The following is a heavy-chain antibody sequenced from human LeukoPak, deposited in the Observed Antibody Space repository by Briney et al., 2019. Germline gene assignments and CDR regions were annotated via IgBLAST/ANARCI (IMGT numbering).Heavy chain of an antibody. CDR1: GYRFTSYW. J-gene: IGHJ4*02. D-gene: IGHD3-22*01. V-gene: IGHV5-51*01. Sequence: GESLKISFKGSGYRFTSYWIGWVRQMPGKGLEWMGIIYPGDSDTRYSPSFQGQVTISADKSISTAYLQWSSLKASDTAMYYCARLPRSYYDSSGYWFDYWGQGTLVTVSS. CDR3: ARLPRSYYDSSGYWFDY. CDR2: IYPGDSDT.